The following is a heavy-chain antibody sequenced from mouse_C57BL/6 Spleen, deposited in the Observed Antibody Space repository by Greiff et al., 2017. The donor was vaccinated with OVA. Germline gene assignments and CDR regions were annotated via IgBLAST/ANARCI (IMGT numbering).Heavy chain of an antibody. CDR1: GYTFTSYW. CDR3: ARRSDGNFFDY. V-gene: IGHV1-50*01. CDR2: IDPSDSYT. Sequence: VQLQQPGAELVKPGASVKLSCKASGYTFTSYWMQWVKQRPGQGLEWIGEIDPSDSYTNYNQKFKGKATLTVDTSSSTAYMQLSSLTSEDSAVYYCARRSDGNFFDYWGKGTTLTVSS. D-gene: IGHD2-1*01. J-gene: IGHJ2*01.